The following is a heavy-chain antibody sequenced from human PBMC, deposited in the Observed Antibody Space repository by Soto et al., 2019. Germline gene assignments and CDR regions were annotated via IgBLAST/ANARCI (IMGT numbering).Heavy chain of an antibody. CDR1: GFTFSSYW. CDR3: ARSLDY. V-gene: IGHV3-7*01. Sequence: EVQLVESGGGLVQPGGSLRLSCAASGFTFSSYWMDWVRQAPGKGLEWVANINQDGSEKHYVDSVKGRITISRDNAKNSLYLQMSSLTAEDSALYYCARSLDYWGQGTLVTVSS. CDR2: INQDGSEK. J-gene: IGHJ4*02.